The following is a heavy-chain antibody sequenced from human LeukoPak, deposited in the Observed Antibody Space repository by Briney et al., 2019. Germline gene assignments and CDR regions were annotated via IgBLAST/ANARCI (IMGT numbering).Heavy chain of an antibody. D-gene: IGHD3-3*02. CDR3: ARGGIRQTFDN. CDR1: GGSISTYY. Sequence: PSETLSLTCTVSGGSISTYYWNWIRQPPGKGLEWIGYIYYSGSTNYNPSLKGRVTISVDTSKNQFSLNLTSVTAADTAVYYCARGGIRQTFDNWGQGTLVTVSS. CDR2: IYYSGST. J-gene: IGHJ4*02. V-gene: IGHV4-59*01.